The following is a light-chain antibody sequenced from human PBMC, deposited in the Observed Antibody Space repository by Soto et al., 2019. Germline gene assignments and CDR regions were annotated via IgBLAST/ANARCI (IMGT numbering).Light chain of an antibody. CDR3: QQANSFPIT. CDR2: GAS. Sequence: DIQLTQSPSFLSAAVGDRVSITCRASQGISTWLAWYQQKAGKAPNLLIYGASNLHSGVPSRFSGSGSGTNFTLTISSLQPEDFATYYCQQANSFPITFGQGTRLEIK. CDR1: QGISTW. V-gene: IGKV1-12*01. J-gene: IGKJ5*01.